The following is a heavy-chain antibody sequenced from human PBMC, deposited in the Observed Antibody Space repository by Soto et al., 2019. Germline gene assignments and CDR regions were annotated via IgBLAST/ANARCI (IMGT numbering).Heavy chain of an antibody. V-gene: IGHV4-34*01. CDR3: ARGGISHWAYFYYMDV. CDR1: GGSPCDYF. Sequence: PSETLSLTCVVSGGSPCDYFGSWIRQPPGMALEWIGEINHLGSINYNPSLKSRVTMSVDTSKNQFSLTLNSVTAADTATYYCARGGISHWAYFYYMDVWDRGTTVTAP. J-gene: IGHJ6*03. D-gene: IGHD2-21*01. CDR2: INHLGSI.